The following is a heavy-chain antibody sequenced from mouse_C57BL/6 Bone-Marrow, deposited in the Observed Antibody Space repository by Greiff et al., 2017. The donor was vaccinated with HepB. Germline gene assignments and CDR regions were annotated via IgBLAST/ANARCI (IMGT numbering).Heavy chain of an antibody. V-gene: IGHV1-69*01. CDR1: GYTFTSYW. Sequence: VKVQQPGAELVMPGASVKLSCKASGYTFTSYWMHWVKQRPGQGLEWIGEIDPSDSYTNYNQKFKGKSTLTVDKSSSTAYMQLSSLTSEDSAVYYCARSGTGTGFAYWGQGTLVTVSA. CDR3: ARSGTGTGFAY. D-gene: IGHD4-1*01. J-gene: IGHJ3*01. CDR2: IDPSDSYT.